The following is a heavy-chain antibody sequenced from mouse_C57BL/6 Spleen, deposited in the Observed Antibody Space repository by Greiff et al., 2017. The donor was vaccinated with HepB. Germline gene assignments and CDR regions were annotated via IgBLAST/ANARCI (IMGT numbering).Heavy chain of an antibody. CDR3: TRDRDYGSSYWYFDV. V-gene: IGHV5-9-1*02. CDR1: GFTFSSYA. D-gene: IGHD1-1*01. CDR2: ISSGGDYI. J-gene: IGHJ1*03. Sequence: EVHLVESGEGLVKPGGSLKLSCAASGFTFSSYAMSWVRQTPEKRLEWVAYISSGGDYIYYADTVKGRFTISRDNARNTLYLQMSSLKSEDTAMYYCTRDRDYGSSYWYFDVWGTGTTVTVSS.